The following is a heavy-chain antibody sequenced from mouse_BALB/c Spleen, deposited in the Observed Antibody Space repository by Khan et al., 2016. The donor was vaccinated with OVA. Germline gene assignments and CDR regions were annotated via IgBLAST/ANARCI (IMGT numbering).Heavy chain of an antibody. CDR3: ARAPYVSYAVDD. J-gene: IGHJ4*01. D-gene: IGHD1-1*01. CDR2: INTYTGEP. V-gene: IGHV9-3-1*01. Sequence: QIQLVQSGPELKKPGETVKISCKASGYTFTNYGMNWVQQSPGKALKWMGWINTYTGEPTYADDFKGRFAFSLETSASPASLQINHLRKEDTATYCCARAPYVSYAVDDWGQGTSVTVSS. CDR1: GYTFTNYG.